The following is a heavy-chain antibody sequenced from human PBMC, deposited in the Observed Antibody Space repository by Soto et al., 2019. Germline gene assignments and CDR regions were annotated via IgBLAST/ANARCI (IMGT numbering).Heavy chain of an antibody. V-gene: IGHV3-74*01. CDR2: INSDGGST. CDR1: GFTFSNYW. CDR3: ARDLSGPFDY. Sequence: GGSLRLSCAASGFTFSNYWMHWVRQGPGEGLVWVSHINSDGGSTNYADSVRGRFIISRDNAENTLYLQMNSLRAEDTAVYYCARDLSGPFDYWGQGTLVTVSS. J-gene: IGHJ4*02.